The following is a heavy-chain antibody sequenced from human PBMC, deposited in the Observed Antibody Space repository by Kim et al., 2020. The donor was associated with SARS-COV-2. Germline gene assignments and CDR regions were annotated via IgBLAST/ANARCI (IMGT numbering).Heavy chain of an antibody. J-gene: IGHJ6*03. Sequence: SETLSLTCTVSGGSISSGGYYWSWIRQHPGKGLEWIGYIYYSGSTYYNPSLKSRVTISVDTSKNQFSLKLSSVTAADTAVYYCARVWGDHDYGDYGRNYYYYYCMDVWGKGTTVTVSS. V-gene: IGHV4-31*03. CDR3: ARVWGDHDYGDYGRNYYYYYCMDV. D-gene: IGHD4-17*01. CDR1: GGSISSGGYY. CDR2: IYYSGST.